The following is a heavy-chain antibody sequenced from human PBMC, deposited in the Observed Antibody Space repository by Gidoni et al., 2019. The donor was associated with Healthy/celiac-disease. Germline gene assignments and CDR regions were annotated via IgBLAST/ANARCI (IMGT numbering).Heavy chain of an antibody. J-gene: IGHJ6*02. CDR3: ASGRGYSPNYYYYDMDV. CDR2: IYYIGST. CDR1: GGSIRSGGYY. D-gene: IGHD5-18*01. V-gene: IGHV4-31*03. Sequence: QVQLQESGPGLVKPSQTPSLTCTVSGGSIRSGGYYWSWIRQHPGKGLEWIGYIYYIGSTYYNPSLKSRVTISVDTSKNQFSLKLSSVTAADTAVYYCASGRGYSPNYYYYDMDVWGQGTTVTVSS.